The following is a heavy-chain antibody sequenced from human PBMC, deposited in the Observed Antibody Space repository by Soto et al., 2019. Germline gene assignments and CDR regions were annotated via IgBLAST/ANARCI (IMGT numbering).Heavy chain of an antibody. Sequence: GGSLRLSCAASGFTFSIYGMHWVRQAPGKGLEWVAVIWYDGSNKYYVDSVKGRFTISRDNSKNTLYLQMNSLRAEDTAVYYCARDDYYDTSGYLALFDYWGQGTLVTVSS. CDR1: GFTFSIYG. V-gene: IGHV3-33*01. CDR2: IWYDGSNK. J-gene: IGHJ4*02. D-gene: IGHD3-22*01. CDR3: ARDDYYDTSGYLALFDY.